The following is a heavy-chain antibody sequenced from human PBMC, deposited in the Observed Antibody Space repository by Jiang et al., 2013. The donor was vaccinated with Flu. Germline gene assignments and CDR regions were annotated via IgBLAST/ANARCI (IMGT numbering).Heavy chain of an antibody. D-gene: IGHD4-23*01. CDR2: YYRSKWYN. J-gene: IGHJ4*02. Sequence: YYRSKWYNDYAVSVKSRITINPDTSKNQFSLQLNSVTPDDTALYYCARGAHPYYGGDGFGYWGQGTLVTVSS. V-gene: IGHV6-1*01. CDR3: ARGAHPYYGGDGFGY.